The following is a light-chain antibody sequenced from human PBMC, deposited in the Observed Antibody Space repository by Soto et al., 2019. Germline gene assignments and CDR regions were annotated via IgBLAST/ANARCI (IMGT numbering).Light chain of an antibody. CDR1: QSVSSGY. Sequence: EIVMTQSPGTLFLSPGERVTLSCRASQSVSSGYLAWYQQKPGQAPRLLIYGASSRATGIPDRFSGSGSGTDFTLTISRLEPEDFAVFYCQQYGTSPITFGQGTRLEI. J-gene: IGKJ5*01. CDR2: GAS. V-gene: IGKV3-20*01. CDR3: QQYGTSPIT.